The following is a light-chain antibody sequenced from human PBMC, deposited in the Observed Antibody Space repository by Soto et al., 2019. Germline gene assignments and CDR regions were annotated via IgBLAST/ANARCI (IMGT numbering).Light chain of an antibody. V-gene: IGKV3-20*01. CDR3: QQYGSSPWT. CDR1: QTIRSNY. Sequence: ETVLTQSPGTLSLSPGERATLSCRASQTIRSNYLAWYRQTPGQAPRLLIYDPSNRATGIADRFSGSGSGTDFTLIISRLEPEDFAVYYCQQYGSSPWTFGQGTKVEIK. J-gene: IGKJ1*01. CDR2: DPS.